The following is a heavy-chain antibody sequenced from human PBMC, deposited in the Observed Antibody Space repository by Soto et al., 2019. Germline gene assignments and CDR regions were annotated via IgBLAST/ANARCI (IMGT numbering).Heavy chain of an antibody. CDR2: IYHSGST. Sequence: SETLSLTCTVSGYSISSGYYWGWIRQPPGKGLEWIGSIYHSGSTYYNPSLKSRVTISVDTSKNQFSLKLSSVTAADTAVYYCARGAPRDGYNYWGQGTLVTVSS. CDR1: GYSISSGYY. V-gene: IGHV4-38-2*02. CDR3: ARGAPRDGYNY. J-gene: IGHJ4*02. D-gene: IGHD5-12*01.